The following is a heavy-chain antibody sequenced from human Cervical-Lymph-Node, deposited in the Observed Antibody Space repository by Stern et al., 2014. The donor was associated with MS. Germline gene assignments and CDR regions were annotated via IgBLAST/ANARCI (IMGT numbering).Heavy chain of an antibody. Sequence: VQLVESGGGLVKPGGSLRLSCAASGFTFSDYYMTWIRQAPGKGLEWLGYISTSGRNPNYADSAKGRFTISRDNPKNSLSLHMSSLRAEDTAIYYCARGSISLAGELDPWGQGTLVTVSS. CDR1: GFTFSDYY. J-gene: IGHJ5*02. CDR3: ARGSISLAGELDP. V-gene: IGHV3-11*06. D-gene: IGHD6-19*01. CDR2: ISTSGRNP.